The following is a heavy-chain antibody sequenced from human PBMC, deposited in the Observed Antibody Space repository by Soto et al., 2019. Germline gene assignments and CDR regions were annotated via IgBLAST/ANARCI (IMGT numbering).Heavy chain of an antibody. J-gene: IGHJ4*02. CDR1: GFTFSSYW. CDR2: INLDGSAK. Sequence: GGSLRLSCAASGFTFSSYWMTWFRQAPGKGLEWVANINLDGSAKYYVDSVKGRFTISRDNAKNSLDLQMNSLRAEDTAVYYCARSVDYWGQGTLVTVSS. CDR3: ARSVDY. V-gene: IGHV3-7*01.